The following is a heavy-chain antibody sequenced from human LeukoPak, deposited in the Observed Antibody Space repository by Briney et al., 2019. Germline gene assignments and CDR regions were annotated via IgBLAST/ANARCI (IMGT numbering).Heavy chain of an antibody. CDR2: IYSSGST. CDR3: VRGGKATVVTM. V-gene: IGHV4-4*07. CDR1: GGSINSYY. Sequence: PSETLSLTCTVSGGSINSYYWGWIRQPAGKGLEWIGRIYSSGSTNYNPSLKSRVSMLVDTSKNQFSLKLTSVTAADTAVYYCVRGGKATVVTMWGQGILVTVSS. J-gene: IGHJ4*02. D-gene: IGHD4-23*01.